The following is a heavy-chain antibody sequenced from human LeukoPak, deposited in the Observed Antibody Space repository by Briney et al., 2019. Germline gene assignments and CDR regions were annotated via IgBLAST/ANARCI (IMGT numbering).Heavy chain of an antibody. CDR2: IYTSGST. J-gene: IGHJ4*02. CDR3: ARASGSYPDY. V-gene: IGHV4-61*02. Sequence: SETLSLXCTVSGGSISSGSYYWSWIRQPAAKGLEWIGRIYTSGSTNYNPSLKSRVTISVDTSKNQFSLKLSSVTAADTAVYYCARASGSYPDYWGQGTLVTVSS. CDR1: GGSISSGSYY. D-gene: IGHD1-26*01.